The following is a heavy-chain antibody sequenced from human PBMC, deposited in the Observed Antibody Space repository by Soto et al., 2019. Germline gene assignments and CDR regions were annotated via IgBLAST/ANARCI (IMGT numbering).Heavy chain of an antibody. CDR2: IKQDGSEK. Sequence: GGSLRLSCAASGFTFSSYWMSWVRQAPGKGLEWVANIKQDGSEKYYVDSVKGRFTISRDNAKNSLYLQMNSLRAEDTAVYYCASLERITMVRGVMGYYYYMDVWGKGTTVTVSS. D-gene: IGHD3-10*01. CDR1: GFTFSSYW. V-gene: IGHV3-7*01. J-gene: IGHJ6*03. CDR3: ASLERITMVRGVMGYYYYMDV.